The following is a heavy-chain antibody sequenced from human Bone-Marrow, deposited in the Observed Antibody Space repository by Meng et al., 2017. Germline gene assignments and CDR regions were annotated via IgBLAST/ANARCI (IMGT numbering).Heavy chain of an antibody. CDR3: ASQVAGSTGGLSHDY. J-gene: IGHJ4*02. CDR2: IIPIFGTA. V-gene: IGHV1-69*01. D-gene: IGHD6-19*01. CDR1: GGTFSSYA. Sequence: VQLVQSGVAVKKRGAPVKVSGKASGGTFSSYAISWVRQAPGQGLEWMGGIIPIFGTANYAQKFQGRVTITADESTSTAYMELSSLRSEDTAVYYCASQVAGSTGGLSHDYWGQGTLVTVSS.